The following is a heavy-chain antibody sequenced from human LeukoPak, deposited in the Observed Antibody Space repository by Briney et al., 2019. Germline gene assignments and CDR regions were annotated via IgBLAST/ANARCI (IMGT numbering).Heavy chain of an antibody. CDR3: ASGTIVGARGADN. CDR2: ISSTGGST. D-gene: IGHD1-26*01. V-gene: IGHV3-23*01. J-gene: IGHJ4*02. Sequence: GGSLRLSCAGSGFTFSSYAMSWVRQAPGKGLEWVSVISSTGGSTFYADSVKGRFTISRDNSKSTMFLQMNSLRAEDTAVYYCASGTIVGARGADNWGQGTLVTVSS. CDR1: GFTFSSYA.